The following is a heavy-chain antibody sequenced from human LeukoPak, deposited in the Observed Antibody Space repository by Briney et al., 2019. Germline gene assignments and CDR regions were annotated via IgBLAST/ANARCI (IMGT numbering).Heavy chain of an antibody. Sequence: ASVKVSCKASGYTFTSYGISWVRQAPGQGLEWMGWISAYNGNTNYAQKLQGRVTMTTDTSTSTAYMELSSLRSEDTAVYYCARPLAVAGRGAFDIWGQGTMVTVSS. D-gene: IGHD6-19*01. CDR3: ARPLAVAGRGAFDI. V-gene: IGHV1-18*01. J-gene: IGHJ3*02. CDR1: GYTFTSYG. CDR2: ISAYNGNT.